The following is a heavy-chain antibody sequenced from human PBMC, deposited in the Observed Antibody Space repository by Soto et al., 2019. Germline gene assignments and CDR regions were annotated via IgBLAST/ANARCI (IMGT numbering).Heavy chain of an antibody. CDR2: IYYSGST. Sequence: QVQLQESGPGLVKPSETLSLTCTVSGGSISSYYWSWIRQPPGKGLEWIGYIYYSGSTNYNPSLKSRVTISVDTSKNQFSLKLSSVTAADTAVYYGARDLHAWHWGQGTLVTVSS. CDR1: GGSISSYY. CDR3: ARDLHAWH. V-gene: IGHV4-59*01. J-gene: IGHJ1*01.